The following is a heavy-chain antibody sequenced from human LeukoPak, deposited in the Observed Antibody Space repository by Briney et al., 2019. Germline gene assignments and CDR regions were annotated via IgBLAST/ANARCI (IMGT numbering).Heavy chain of an antibody. CDR1: GFSVSSYY. CDR3: AREWGSSGWYVSYMDV. V-gene: IGHV3-53*01. J-gene: IGHJ6*03. CDR2: IYAGGST. D-gene: IGHD6-19*01. Sequence: GGSLRLSCPASGFSVSSYYMTWVRQAPGKGLEWVSVIYAGGSTYYADSVKGRFTISRDNSNNTLYLQMNSLRAEDTAMYYCAREWGSSGWYVSYMDVWGKGTTVTVSS.